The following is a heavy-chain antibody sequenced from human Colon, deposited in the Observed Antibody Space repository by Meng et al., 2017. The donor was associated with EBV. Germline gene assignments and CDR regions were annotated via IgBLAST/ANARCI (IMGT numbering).Heavy chain of an antibody. CDR1: GGSVSSGGYY. CDR3: ARVSSGWDYFDY. Sequence: QVQLPEAGPGLVKPSQTLSLTCTVSGGSVSSGGYYWTWIRQHPGKGLEWFGHIYYSGSTFYNPSLKRRVIISIDTSKDQFSLNLRSVTAADTAVYYCARVSSGWDYFDYWGQGTLVIVSS. J-gene: IGHJ4*02. V-gene: IGHV4-31*03. D-gene: IGHD6-19*01. CDR2: IYYSGST.